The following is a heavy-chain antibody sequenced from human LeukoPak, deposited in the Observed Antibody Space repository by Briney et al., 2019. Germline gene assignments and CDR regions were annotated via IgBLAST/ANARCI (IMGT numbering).Heavy chain of an antibody. CDR1: GGTFSSYA. J-gene: IGHJ6*03. V-gene: IGHV1-69*01. CDR3: AGYYDFWSGYKNYYYYMDV. CDR2: IIPIFGTA. Sequence: SVKVSCKASGGTFSSYAISWVRQAPGQGLEWMGGIIPIFGTANYAQKFQSRVTITADESTSTAYMELSSLRSEDTAVYYCAGYYDFWSGYKNYYYYMDVWGKGTTVTVSS. D-gene: IGHD3-3*01.